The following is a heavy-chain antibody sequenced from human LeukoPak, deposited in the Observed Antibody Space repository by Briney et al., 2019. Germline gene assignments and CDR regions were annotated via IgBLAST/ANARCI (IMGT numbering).Heavy chain of an antibody. J-gene: IGHJ4*02. D-gene: IGHD3-10*01. CDR1: GFTFSSYS. Sequence: PGGSLRLSCAASGFTFSSYSMNWVRQAPEKGLEWVLSISSSSSTIYYADSVKGRFTISRDNAKNSLYLQMNSLTAEDTAVYYCARDRYYYDSGSYFDYWGQGTLVTVSS. CDR2: ISSSSSTI. CDR3: ARDRYYYDSGSYFDY. V-gene: IGHV3-48*01.